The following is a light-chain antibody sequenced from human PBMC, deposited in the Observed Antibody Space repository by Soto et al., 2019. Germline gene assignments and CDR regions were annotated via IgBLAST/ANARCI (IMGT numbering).Light chain of an antibody. V-gene: IGKV1-12*01. CDR1: QAIDTW. CDR2: DAS. J-gene: IGKJ4*01. CDR3: QQAKGFPLT. Sequence: DIKMTQSPSSVSASVGDSVTITCRAIQAIDTWLAWYQQAPGKAPKLLIYDASSLESGVPSRFSGGGSATDFTLTIASLQPEDSATYYCQQAKGFPLTFGGGTKVEIK.